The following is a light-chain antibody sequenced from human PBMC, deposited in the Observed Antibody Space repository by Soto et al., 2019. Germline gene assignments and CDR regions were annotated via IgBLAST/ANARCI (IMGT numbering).Light chain of an antibody. Sequence: IVLAQSPATLSVSPGERAAFSCGASQSVSSNLAWYQQKPGQAPRLLIYGASTRATGLPARFGGSGSGTDFTLTISRLEPEDFAVYYCQQYGSSPSTFGQGTRLEIK. CDR2: GAS. CDR1: QSVSSN. V-gene: IGKV3-20*01. J-gene: IGKJ5*01. CDR3: QQYGSSPST.